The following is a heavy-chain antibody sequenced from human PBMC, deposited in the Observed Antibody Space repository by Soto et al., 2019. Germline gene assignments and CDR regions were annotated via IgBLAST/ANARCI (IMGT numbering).Heavy chain of an antibody. CDR1: GFTFDDYA. D-gene: IGHD3-22*01. CDR3: AKDSHLYYDTTGAFDY. CDR2: ISWNSGSI. V-gene: IGHV3-9*01. J-gene: IGHJ4*02. Sequence: EVQLAESGGGLLQPGRSLRLSCAASGFTFDDYAMHWVRQAPGKGLEWVSGISWNSGSIGYADSVKGRFTISRDNAKNSLYLQMNSLRAEDTALYYCAKDSHLYYDTTGAFDYWGQGTLVTVSS.